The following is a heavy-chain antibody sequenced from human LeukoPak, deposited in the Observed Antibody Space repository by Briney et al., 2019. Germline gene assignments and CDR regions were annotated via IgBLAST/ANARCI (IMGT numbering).Heavy chain of an antibody. Sequence: SETLSLTCTVSGGSISSYYWSWIRQPPGKGLEWIGYIYYSGSTNYNPSLKSRVTISVDTSKNQFSLKLSSVTAADTAVYYCAIQQLENYYYYYGMDVWGQGTTVTVSS. J-gene: IGHJ6*02. CDR1: GGSISSYY. V-gene: IGHV4-59*08. CDR3: AIQQLENYYYYYGMDV. D-gene: IGHD6-13*01. CDR2: IYYSGST.